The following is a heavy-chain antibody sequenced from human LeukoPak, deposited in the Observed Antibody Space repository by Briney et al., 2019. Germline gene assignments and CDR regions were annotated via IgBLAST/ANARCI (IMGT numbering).Heavy chain of an antibody. V-gene: IGHV4-34*01. CDR1: GGSSNGYY. CDR2: INHSGST. CDR3: ASFSGCSSTSCYTAEYFQH. D-gene: IGHD2-2*02. J-gene: IGHJ1*01. Sequence: SETLSLTCAVYGGSSNGYYRSWIRQPPGKGLEWIGEINHSGSTNYNPSLKSRVTISVDTSKNQFSLKLSSVTAADTAVYYCASFSGCSSTSCYTAEYFQHWGQGTLVTVSS.